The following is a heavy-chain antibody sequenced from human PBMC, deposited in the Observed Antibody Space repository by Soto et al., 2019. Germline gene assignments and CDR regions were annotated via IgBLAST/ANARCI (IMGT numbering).Heavy chain of an antibody. D-gene: IGHD3-22*01. J-gene: IGHJ4*02. CDR1: GGSISSYY. V-gene: IGHV4-59*01. Sequence: PSETLSLTCTVSGGSISSYYWSWIRQPPGKGLEWIGYIYYSGSTNYNPSLKSRVTISVDTSKNQFSLKLSSVTAADTAVYYCARDVDSSGPNFDYWGQGTLVTV. CDR2: IYYSGST. CDR3: ARDVDSSGPNFDY.